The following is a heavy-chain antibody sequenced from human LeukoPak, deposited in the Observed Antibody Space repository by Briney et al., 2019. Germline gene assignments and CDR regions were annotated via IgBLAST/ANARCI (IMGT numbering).Heavy chain of an antibody. CDR2: INPNSGGT. V-gene: IGHV1-2*02. Sequence: ASVKVSCKASGYTFTGYYMHWVRQAPGQGLEWMGWINPNSGGTNYAQKFQGRVTMTRDTSISTAYMELSRLRSDDTAVYYCARGIYGGKPYYFDYWGQGTLVTVSS. CDR1: GYTFTGYY. CDR3: ARGIYGGKPYYFDY. J-gene: IGHJ4*02. D-gene: IGHD4-23*01.